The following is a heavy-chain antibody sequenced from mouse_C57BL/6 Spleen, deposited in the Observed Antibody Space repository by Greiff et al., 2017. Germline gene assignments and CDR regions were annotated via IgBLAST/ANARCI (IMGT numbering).Heavy chain of an antibody. CDR3: ARETTVVAPRGY. CDR2: IHPNSGST. J-gene: IGHJ2*01. Sequence: QVQLQQPGAELVKPGASVKLSCKASGYTFTSYWMHWVKQRPGQGLEWIGMIHPNSGSTNYNEKFKSKATLTVDKSSSTAYMQLSSLTSEDAAVYYCARETTVVAPRGYWGQGTTLTVSA. V-gene: IGHV1-64*01. CDR1: GYTFTSYW. D-gene: IGHD1-1*01.